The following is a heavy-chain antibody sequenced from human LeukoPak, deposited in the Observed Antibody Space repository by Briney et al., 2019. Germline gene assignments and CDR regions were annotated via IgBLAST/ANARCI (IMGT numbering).Heavy chain of an antibody. D-gene: IGHD1-26*01. CDR2: ISSSSSYI. Sequence: GGSLRLSCAASGFTFSSYGMHWVRQAPGKGLEWVSSISSSSSYIYYADSVKGRFTISRDNAKNSLYLQMNSLRAEDTAVYYCARDPGIGSYVILDAFDIWGQGTMVTVSS. J-gene: IGHJ3*02. CDR3: ARDPGIGSYVILDAFDI. V-gene: IGHV3-21*01. CDR1: GFTFSSYG.